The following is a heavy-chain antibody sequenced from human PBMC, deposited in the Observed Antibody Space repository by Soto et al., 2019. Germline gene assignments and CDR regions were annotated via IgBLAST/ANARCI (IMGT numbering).Heavy chain of an antibody. V-gene: IGHV3-23*01. D-gene: IGHD5-12*01. Sequence: EVQLLESGGGLVQPGGSLRLSCAASGFTFSSYAMSWVRQAPGKGLEWGSVISGSGGSTYYADSVKGRFTISRDNSKNTLYLQMNSLRAEDTAVYYCANGGYGRNFDYWGQGTLVTVSS. CDR1: GFTFSSYA. CDR3: ANGGYGRNFDY. CDR2: ISGSGGST. J-gene: IGHJ4*02.